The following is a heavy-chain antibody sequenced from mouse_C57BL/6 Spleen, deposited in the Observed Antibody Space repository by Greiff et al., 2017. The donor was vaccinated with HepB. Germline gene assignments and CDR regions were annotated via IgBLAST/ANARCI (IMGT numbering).Heavy chain of an antibody. J-gene: IGHJ3*01. CDR2: IDPSDSET. D-gene: IGHD2-1*01. CDR1: GYTFTSYW. V-gene: IGHV1-52*01. CDR3: ARDYYGNYEGFAY. Sequence: QVQLQQPGAELVRPGSSVKLSCKASGYTFTSYWMHWVKQRPIQGLEWIGNIDPSDSETHYNQKFKDKATLTVDKSSSTAYMQLSSLTSEDSAVYYCARDYYGNYEGFAYWGQGTLVTVSA.